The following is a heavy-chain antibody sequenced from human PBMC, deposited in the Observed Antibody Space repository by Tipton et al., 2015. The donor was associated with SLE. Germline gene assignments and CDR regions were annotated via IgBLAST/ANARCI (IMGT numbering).Heavy chain of an antibody. CDR2: IYHSGST. J-gene: IGHJ6*02. CDR1: GDSISSGGYS. CDR3: ARGTESLPGSSGMDV. D-gene: IGHD1-14*01. Sequence: TLSLTCAVSGDSISSGGYSWSWIRQPPGKGLEWIGYIYHSGSTKYNPSLKSRVTISVDRSKNQFSLKLSSVTAADTAVYYCARGTESLPGSSGMDVSGQGTTVTVPS. V-gene: IGHV4-30-2*01.